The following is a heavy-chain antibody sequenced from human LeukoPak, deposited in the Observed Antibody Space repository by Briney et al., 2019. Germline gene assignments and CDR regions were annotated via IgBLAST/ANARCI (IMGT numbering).Heavy chain of an antibody. CDR2: IYYSGST. J-gene: IGHJ4*02. CDR1: DGSISSYY. D-gene: IGHD3-9*01. CDR3: ARGSYDILTGYNGIDY. V-gene: IGHV4-59*01. Sequence: KPSETLSLTCTVSDGSISSYYWSWIRQPPGKGLEWIGYIYYSGSTNYNPSLKSRVTISVDTSKNQFSLKLSSVTAADTAVYYCARGSYDILTGYNGIDYWGQGTLVTVSS.